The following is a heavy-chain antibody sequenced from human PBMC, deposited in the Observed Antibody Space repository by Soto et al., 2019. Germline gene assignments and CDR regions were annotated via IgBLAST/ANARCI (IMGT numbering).Heavy chain of an antibody. J-gene: IGHJ6*03. Sequence: PGGSLRLSCAASGFTFSSYSMNWVRQAPGKGLEWVSYISSSSSTIYYADSVKGRFTISRDNAKNSLYLQMNSLRAEDTAVYYCWYSGYDSQHYYYYYMDVWGKGTTVTVSS. V-gene: IGHV3-48*01. CDR1: GFTFSSYS. D-gene: IGHD5-12*01. CDR2: ISSSSSTI. CDR3: WYSGYDSQHYYYYYMDV.